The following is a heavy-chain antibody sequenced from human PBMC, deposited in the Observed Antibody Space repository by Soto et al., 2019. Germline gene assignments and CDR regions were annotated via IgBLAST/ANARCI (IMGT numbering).Heavy chain of an antibody. CDR1: GFTFSRFA. CDR3: ARVGGVVVPAAGFDP. J-gene: IGHJ5*02. D-gene: IGHD2-2*01. V-gene: IGHV3-33*07. Sequence: GGSLRLSCVASGFTFSRFAMSWVRQAPGKGLEWVAVIWYDGSNKYYADSVKGRFTISRDNSKNTLYLQMNSLRAEDTAVYYCARVGGVVVPAAGFDPWGQGTLVTVSS. CDR2: IWYDGSNK.